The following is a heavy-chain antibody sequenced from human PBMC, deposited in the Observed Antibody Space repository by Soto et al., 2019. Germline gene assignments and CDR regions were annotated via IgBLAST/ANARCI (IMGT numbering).Heavy chain of an antibody. CDR2: IIHSGST. J-gene: IGHJ4*02. V-gene: IGHV4-34*12. D-gene: IGHD3-16*02. CDR1: GGSFSGYY. Sequence: QVQLQQWGAGLLKPSETLSLTCAVYGGSFSGYYWSWIRKPPGKGLEWIGEIIHSGSTNYNPPLKSRVTESIDTSKKQFYLKLSRETDDDTALYYCATDNTDYDYIWGSYRSGRPYYFDYWGQGTLVTGSS. CDR3: ATDNTDYDYIWGSYRSGRPYYFDY.